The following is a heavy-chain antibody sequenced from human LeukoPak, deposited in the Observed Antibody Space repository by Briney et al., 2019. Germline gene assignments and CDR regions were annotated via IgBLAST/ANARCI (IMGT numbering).Heavy chain of an antibody. CDR2: ISDSGGST. Sequence: GGSLRLSCAASGFTFSNYAMSWVRQAPGKGLEWVSTISDSGGSTYYADSVKGRFTISRDNARNSLYLQMNSLRAEDTAVYYCARGSSRPLDYWGQGTLVTVSS. D-gene: IGHD1-14*01. CDR3: ARGSSRPLDY. CDR1: GFTFSNYA. J-gene: IGHJ4*02. V-gene: IGHV3-23*01.